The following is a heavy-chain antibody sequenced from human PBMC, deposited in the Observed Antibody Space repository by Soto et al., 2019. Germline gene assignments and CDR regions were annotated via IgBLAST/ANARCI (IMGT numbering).Heavy chain of an antibody. D-gene: IGHD3-10*01. CDR1: GYTFTGYY. V-gene: IGHV1-2*04. CDR3: ASTMVRGNYYGMDV. Sequence: AASVKVSCKASGYTFTGYYMHWVRQAPGQGLEWMGWINPNSGGTNYAQKFQGWVAMTRDTSISTAYMELSRLRSDDTAVYYCASTMVRGNYYGMDVWGQGTTVTVSS. CDR2: INPNSGGT. J-gene: IGHJ6*02.